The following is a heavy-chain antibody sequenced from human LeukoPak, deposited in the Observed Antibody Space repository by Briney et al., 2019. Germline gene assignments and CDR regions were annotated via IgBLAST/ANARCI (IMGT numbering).Heavy chain of an antibody. CDR3: ARASWVSDPDAVR. CDR2: IWYDGSNK. V-gene: IGHV3-33*01. D-gene: IGHD3-10*01. Sequence: PGRSLRLSCAASGFTFSSYGMHWVRQAPGKGLEWVAVIWYDGSNKYYADSVKGRFTISRDNSKNTLYLQMNSLRAEDTAIYYCARASWVSDPDAVRWGQGTQVTVSS. J-gene: IGHJ4*02. CDR1: GFTFSSYG.